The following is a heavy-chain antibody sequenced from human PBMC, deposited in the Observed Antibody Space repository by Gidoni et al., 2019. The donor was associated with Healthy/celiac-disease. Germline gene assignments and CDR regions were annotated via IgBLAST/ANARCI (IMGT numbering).Heavy chain of an antibody. Sequence: QVQLVQSGAEVKKHGASVQVSCKASGYTFTGYYMHWVRQAPGQGLEWMGWINPNSGGTNYAQKFQGRVTMTRDTSISTAYMELSRLRSDDTAVYYCARAFDYYGSGSYYNWFDPWGQGTLVTVSS. CDR1: GYTFTGYY. CDR3: ARAFDYYGSGSYYNWFDP. J-gene: IGHJ5*02. D-gene: IGHD3-10*01. CDR2: INPNSGGT. V-gene: IGHV1-2*02.